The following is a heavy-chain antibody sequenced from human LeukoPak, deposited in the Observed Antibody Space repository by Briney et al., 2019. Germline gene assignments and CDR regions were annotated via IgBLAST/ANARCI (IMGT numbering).Heavy chain of an antibody. CDR1: GGSISSYY. V-gene: IGHV4-4*07. Sequence: SETLSLTCTVSGGSISSYYWSWIRQPAGKGLQWIGRIYTSGSTNYNPSLKSRVTMSVDTSKNQFSLKLSPVTAADTAVYYCARELGNYYYYYYGMDVWGQGTTVTVSS. D-gene: IGHD1-7*01. J-gene: IGHJ6*02. CDR2: IYTSGST. CDR3: ARELGNYYYYYYGMDV.